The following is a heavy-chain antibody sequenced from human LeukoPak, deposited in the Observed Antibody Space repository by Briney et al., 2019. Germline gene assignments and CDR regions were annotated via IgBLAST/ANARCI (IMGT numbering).Heavy chain of an antibody. CDR1: GFTFSSFS. CDR2: ISSSSRTI. D-gene: IGHD7-27*01. V-gene: IGHV3-48*02. Sequence: GGSLRLSCAAPGFTFSSFSMNWVRQAPGKGLEWVSYISSSSRTIYYADSVKGRFTISRDNAKNSLYLQMNSLRDKDTAVYYCARASGLGRFDYWGQGTLVTVSS. J-gene: IGHJ4*02. CDR3: ARASGLGRFDY.